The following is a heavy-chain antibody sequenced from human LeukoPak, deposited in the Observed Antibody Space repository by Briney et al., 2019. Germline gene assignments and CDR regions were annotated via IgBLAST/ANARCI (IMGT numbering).Heavy chain of an antibody. CDR1: GYTLSTYT. CDR2: IYAGNGNV. V-gene: IGHV1-3*01. Sequence: ASVKVSCKASGYTLSTYTMHWLRQAPGQRPEWMGCIYAGNGNVKYSQNFQARVTITRDTSANTAYLELSSLRSEDTAVYYCARNLVGKTDFDYWGQGTLVTVSS. CDR3: ARNLVGKTDFDY. J-gene: IGHJ4*02. D-gene: IGHD6-19*01.